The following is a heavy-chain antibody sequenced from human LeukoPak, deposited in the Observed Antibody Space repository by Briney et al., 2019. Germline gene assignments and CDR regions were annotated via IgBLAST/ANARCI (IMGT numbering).Heavy chain of an antibody. J-gene: IGHJ3*02. D-gene: IGHD4-23*01. CDR3: ANDYGGNEYAFDI. Sequence: PGGSPRLSCAASGFTFSSYAMSWVRQAPGKGLEWVANIKQDGSEKYYVDSVKGRFTISRDNAKNSLYLQMNSLRAEDTAVYYCANDYGGNEYAFDIWGQGTMVTVSS. V-gene: IGHV3-7*01. CDR1: GFTFSSYA. CDR2: IKQDGSEK.